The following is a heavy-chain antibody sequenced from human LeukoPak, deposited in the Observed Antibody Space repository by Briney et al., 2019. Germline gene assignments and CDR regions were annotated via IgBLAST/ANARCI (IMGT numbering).Heavy chain of an antibody. CDR1: GFTFSTYD. CDR2: TWYDGSNK. D-gene: IGHD1-26*01. V-gene: IGHV3-33*01. J-gene: IGHJ4*02. CDR3: ARGGLTIAESTTSWYLDY. Sequence: QPGGSLRLSGAASGFTFSTYDMHWVRQAQGKGLEWVALTWYDGSNKNYADSVKGRFTISRDNSKNTLFLQMNSLRGEDTGVYYCARGGLTIAESTTSWYLDYWGQGTLVTVSS.